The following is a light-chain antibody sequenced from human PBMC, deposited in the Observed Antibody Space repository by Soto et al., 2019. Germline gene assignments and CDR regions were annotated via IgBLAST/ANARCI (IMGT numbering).Light chain of an antibody. CDR3: SSYTSSSTLVV. Sequence: QSALTQPASVSGSPGQSITISCTGTSSDVGGYNYVSWYQQHPGKAPKLMIYDVSNRPSGVSNRFSGSKSSNTASLTISGLQAEEEADYYCSSYTSSSTLVVFGGWTQLTVL. V-gene: IGLV2-14*01. J-gene: IGLJ2*01. CDR2: DVS. CDR1: SSDVGGYNY.